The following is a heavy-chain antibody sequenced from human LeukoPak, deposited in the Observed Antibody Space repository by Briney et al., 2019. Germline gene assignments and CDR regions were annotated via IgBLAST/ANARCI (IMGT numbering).Heavy chain of an antibody. D-gene: IGHD3-16*01. J-gene: IGHJ4*02. Sequence: WASVKVSCKASGYTFTNYDINWVRQAAGQGLEWMRWMNPNSGDTDYVEKFQGRVTMTRDTSMNTAYMELSSLRSDDTAVYYCTRSGFGGGVHFDYWGQGTPVTVSS. V-gene: IGHV1-8*01. CDR2: MNPNSGDT. CDR1: GYTFTNYD. CDR3: TRSGFGGGVHFDY.